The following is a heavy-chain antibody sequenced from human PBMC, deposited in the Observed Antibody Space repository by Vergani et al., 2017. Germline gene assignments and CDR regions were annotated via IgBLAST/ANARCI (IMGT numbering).Heavy chain of an antibody. Sequence: EVQLVESGGGLVQPGGSLRLSCAASGFTFSSYSMNWVRQAPGKGLEWVSYISSSSSTIYYADSVKGRFTISRDNAKNSLYLQMNSLRAEDTAVYYCARGLGYCSGGSCYTIKYXFDYWGQGTLVTVSS. CDR2: ISSSSSTI. CDR1: GFTFSSYS. D-gene: IGHD2-15*01. J-gene: IGHJ4*02. V-gene: IGHV3-48*04. CDR3: ARGLGYCSGGSCYTIKYXFDY.